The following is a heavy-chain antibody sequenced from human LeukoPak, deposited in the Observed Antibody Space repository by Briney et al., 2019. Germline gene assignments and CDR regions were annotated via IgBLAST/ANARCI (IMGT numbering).Heavy chain of an antibody. Sequence: GGSLGLSCAASKFTFSNYAMNWVRQAPGKGLEWVSGISSSGADTYYADSVKGRFTISRDNSQNTLFLQMNGLRAEDTAVYFCAFRSHSTAWSYWGQGTLVTVSS. J-gene: IGHJ4*02. D-gene: IGHD6-19*01. V-gene: IGHV3-23*01. CDR2: ISSSGADT. CDR3: AFRSHSTAWSY. CDR1: KFTFSNYA.